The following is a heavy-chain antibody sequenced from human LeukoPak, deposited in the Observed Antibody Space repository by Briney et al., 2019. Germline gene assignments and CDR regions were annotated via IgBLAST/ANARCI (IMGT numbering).Heavy chain of an antibody. CDR3: PFQIVALPFDY. CDR1: GFTVSSNY. V-gene: IGHV3-66*03. J-gene: IGHJ4*02. CDR2: IYSCGST. Sequence: GGSLRLSCAASGFTVSSNYMSWVRQAPGKGLEWVSVIYSCGSTYYADSVKGRFTISRDNSKNTLYLQMNSLRAEDTAVYTAPFQIVALPFDYWGQGTLVTVSS. D-gene: IGHD5-12*01.